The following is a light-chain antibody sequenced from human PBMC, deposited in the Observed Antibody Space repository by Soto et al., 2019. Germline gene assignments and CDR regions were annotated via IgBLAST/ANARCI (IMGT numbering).Light chain of an antibody. V-gene: IGKV3-20*01. CDR2: GAS. CDR3: HQYGTLPLS. Sequence: EILLTQSPGTLSLSPGDRATLSCRASQSLGSTFLAWYQQKYGQSPRLLIYGASDRATDIPDRFSGSGSGADFTLTISRLEPEDFAVYFCHQYGTLPLSFGGGTKVDIK. CDR1: QSLGSTF. J-gene: IGKJ4*01.